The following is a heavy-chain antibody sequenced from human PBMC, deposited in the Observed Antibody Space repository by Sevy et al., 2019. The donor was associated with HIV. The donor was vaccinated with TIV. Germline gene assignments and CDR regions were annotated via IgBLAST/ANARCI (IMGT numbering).Heavy chain of an antibody. V-gene: IGHV3-11*06. J-gene: IGHJ6*03. Sequence: GGSLRLSCAASGFTFSDYYMSWIRQAPGKGLEWVSYISSSSSYTNYADSVKGRLTISRDNAKNSLYLQMNSLRAEDAAVYYCARGITGTKSGYYYYMDVWGKGTTVTVSS. CDR3: ARGITGTKSGYYYYMDV. CDR2: ISSSSSYT. CDR1: GFTFSDYY. D-gene: IGHD1-7*01.